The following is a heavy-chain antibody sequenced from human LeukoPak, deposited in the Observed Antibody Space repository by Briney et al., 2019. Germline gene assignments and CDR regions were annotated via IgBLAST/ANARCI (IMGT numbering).Heavy chain of an antibody. Sequence: GGSLRLSCAASGFTFSSYSMNWVRLAPGKGLEWVSSITSSSSYIYYADSVKGRFTISRDNAKNSLYLQMNSLRAEDTAVYYCARDFSDTDWFDPWGQGTLVTVSS. CDR1: GFTFSSYS. CDR2: ITSSSSYI. V-gene: IGHV3-21*01. CDR3: ARDFSDTDWFDP. J-gene: IGHJ5*02. D-gene: IGHD5-18*01.